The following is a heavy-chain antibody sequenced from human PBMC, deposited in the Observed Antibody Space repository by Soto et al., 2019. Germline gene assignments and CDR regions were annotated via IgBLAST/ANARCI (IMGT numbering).Heavy chain of an antibody. CDR1: GGTFSSYA. CDR2: IIPIFGTA. D-gene: IGHD3-22*01. V-gene: IGHV1-69*13. CDR3: ARCPNYYDSSGYKPHYYYYGMDV. Sequence: SVKVSCKASGGTFSSYAISWVRQAPGQGLEWMGGIIPIFGTANYAQKFQGRVTITADESTSTAYMGLSSLRSEDTAVYYCARCPNYYDSSGYKPHYYYYGMDVWGQGTTVTVSS. J-gene: IGHJ6*02.